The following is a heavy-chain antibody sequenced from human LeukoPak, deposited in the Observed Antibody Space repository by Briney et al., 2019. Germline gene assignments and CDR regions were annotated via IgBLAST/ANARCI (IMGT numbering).Heavy chain of an antibody. Sequence: GGSLRLSCAASGFTFSSYAMSWVRQAPGKGLEWVSAISGSGGSTYYADSVKGRFTISRDNSKNTLYLQMNSLRAEDTAVYYCAKSLWQQLVQRTTLDYWGQGNLVTVSS. CDR3: AKSLWQQLVQRTTLDY. CDR1: GFTFSSYA. D-gene: IGHD6-13*01. CDR2: ISGSGGST. J-gene: IGHJ4*02. V-gene: IGHV3-23*01.